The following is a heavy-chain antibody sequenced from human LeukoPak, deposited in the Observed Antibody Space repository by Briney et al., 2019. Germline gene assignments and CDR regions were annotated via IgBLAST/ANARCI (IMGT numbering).Heavy chain of an antibody. CDR1: RFTFSSYA. V-gene: IGHV3-23*01. Sequence: GGSLRLSCAASRFTFSSYAMIWVRQAPGKGLEWVSTISGSSDRTYYADSVKGRFTISRDNSKNTLYLQMNSLRAEDTAVYYCAKAGGDFWSGYLDPYYFDYWGQGTLVTVSS. CDR2: ISGSSDRT. CDR3: AKAGGDFWSGYLDPYYFDY. D-gene: IGHD3-3*01. J-gene: IGHJ4*02.